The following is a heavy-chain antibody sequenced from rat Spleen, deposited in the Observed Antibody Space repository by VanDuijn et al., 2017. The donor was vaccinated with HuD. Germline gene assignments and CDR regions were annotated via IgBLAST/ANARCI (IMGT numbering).Heavy chain of an antibody. V-gene: IGHV5-25*01. D-gene: IGHD5-1*01. J-gene: IGHJ2*01. CDR2: ISLGGGHT. Sequence: EVQLVESGGGLVQPGRSLKLSCAASGFTFSHFYMAWVRQTPTKGLEWVASISLGGGHTYSRDSVKGRFTISRDNVKSTLYLQMDSRRSEDTATYFCARQNWPYYFDYWGQGVMVTVSS. CDR1: GFTFSHFY. CDR3: ARQNWPYYFDY.